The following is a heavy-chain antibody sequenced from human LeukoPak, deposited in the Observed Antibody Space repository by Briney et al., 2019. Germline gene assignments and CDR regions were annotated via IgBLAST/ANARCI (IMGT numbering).Heavy chain of an antibody. CDR2: IIPILGIA. CDR1: GGTFSSYA. CDR3: ARETLTDTAMEKHRMFDP. Sequence: GASVKVSCKASGGTFSSYAISWVRQAPGQGLEWMGRIIPILGIANYAQKFQGRVTITADKSTSTAYMELSSLRSEDTAVYYCARETLTDTAMEKHRMFDPWAGEPWSPSPQ. D-gene: IGHD5-18*01. J-gene: IGHJ5*02. V-gene: IGHV1-69*04.